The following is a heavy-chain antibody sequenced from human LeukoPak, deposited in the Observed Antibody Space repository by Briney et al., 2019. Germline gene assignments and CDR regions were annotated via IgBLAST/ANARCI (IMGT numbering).Heavy chain of an antibody. V-gene: IGHV3-9*01. CDR2: ISWNSGSI. D-gene: IGHD2-15*01. J-gene: IGHJ6*02. Sequence: GGSLRLSCAASGFTFDDYAMHWVRQAPGKGLEWVSGISWNSGSIVYADSVKGRFTISRDNAKNSLYLQMNSLRAEDTALYYCAKDIYCSGGSCYSGNYYYYYGMDVWGQGTTVTVSS. CDR3: AKDIYCSGGSCYSGNYYYYYGMDV. CDR1: GFTFDDYA.